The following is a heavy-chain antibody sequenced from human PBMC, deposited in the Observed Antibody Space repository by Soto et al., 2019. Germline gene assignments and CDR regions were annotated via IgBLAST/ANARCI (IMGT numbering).Heavy chain of an antibody. CDR2: INHSGST. D-gene: IGHD3-10*01. J-gene: IGHJ3*01. V-gene: IGHV4-34*01. CDR1: GGSLSGYY. CDR3: ARGKWFGEFGN. Sequence: SEALSLTCAVYGGSLSGYYWSWIRQPPGKGLEWIGEINHSGSTNYNPSLKSRVTISVDTSKNQFSMKLSSVTAADTAVYYCARGKWFGEFGNWGQGTMVTVSS.